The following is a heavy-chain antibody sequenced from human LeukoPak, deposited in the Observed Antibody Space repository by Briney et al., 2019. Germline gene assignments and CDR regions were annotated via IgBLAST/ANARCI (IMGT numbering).Heavy chain of an antibody. CDR3: ARVNAPVATFDY. CDR2: ISHSGNT. CDR1: GYSISGTYY. D-gene: IGHD1-1*01. J-gene: IGHJ4*02. Sequence: SETLSLTCTVSGYSISGTYYGAWIRQPPGKGLEWIATISHSGNTYYTPSLESRLTISLDTSKNHFSLRLSSVTAADTAVYYCARVNAPVATFDYWGLGTLVAVFS. V-gene: IGHV4-38-2*02.